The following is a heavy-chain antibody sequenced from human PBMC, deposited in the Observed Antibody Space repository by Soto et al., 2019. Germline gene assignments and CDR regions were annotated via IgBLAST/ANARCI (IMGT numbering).Heavy chain of an antibody. J-gene: IGHJ4*02. CDR3: ARVGATTLHYFDS. CDR1: VYRFTSYW. V-gene: IGHV5-10-1*01. D-gene: IGHD1-26*01. Sequence: GESLKIPCQVSVYRFTSYWLTWVRQVPGKGLECLGRIEPRDSYTNYSPSFQGHVTISVDKSINTAYLQWNSLKASDTAIYYCARVGATTLHYFDSWGQGTLVTVSS. CDR2: IEPRDSYT.